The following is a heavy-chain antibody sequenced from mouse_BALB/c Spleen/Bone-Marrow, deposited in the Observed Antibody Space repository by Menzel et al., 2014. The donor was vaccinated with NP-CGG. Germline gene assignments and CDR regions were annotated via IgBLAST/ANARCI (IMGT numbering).Heavy chain of an antibody. CDR3: ARLGYRYGYWFFDV. J-gene: IGHJ1*01. Sequence: EVQLQESGAELVKPGASVKLPCTASGFNIKDTYMHWVKQRPEQGLEWIGRIDPANGYTKYDPKFQGKATITAGTSSNTAYLQLSSLTSEDTAVYYCARLGYRYGYWFFDVWGAGTTVTVSS. V-gene: IGHV14-3*02. CDR1: GFNIKDTY. CDR2: IDPANGYT. D-gene: IGHD2-14*01.